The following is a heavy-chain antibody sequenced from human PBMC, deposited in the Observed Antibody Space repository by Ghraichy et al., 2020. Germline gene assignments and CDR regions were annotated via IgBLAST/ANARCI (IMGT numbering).Heavy chain of an antibody. Sequence: ETLSLTCAASGFTFSTYSMSWVRQAPGKGLEWVSSINKYSNHIYYADSVRGRFTISRDNAKNSLFLQMNGLRTEDTAVYYCARDGSGWSRDYWGQGTLVTVSS. CDR2: INKYSNHI. CDR3: ARDGSGWSRDY. V-gene: IGHV3-21*01. CDR1: GFTFSTYS. D-gene: IGHD6-19*01. J-gene: IGHJ4*02.